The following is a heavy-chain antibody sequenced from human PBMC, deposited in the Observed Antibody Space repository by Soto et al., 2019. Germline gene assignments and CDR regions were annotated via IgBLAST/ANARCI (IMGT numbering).Heavy chain of an antibody. D-gene: IGHD3-10*01. CDR2: IFHDGTA. CDR3: ARLVYDTRLNYMYFDF. CDR1: GVSLTGGNW. J-gene: IGHJ4*02. Sequence: SETLSLTCAVSGVSLTGGNWLTWFLQSPQRGLEYIGEIFHDGTANYYPSFERRVAMSVDTSRNQFSLKLTSVTAADTAVYFCARLVYDTRLNYMYFDFWGPGTLVTVSS. V-gene: IGHV4-4*02.